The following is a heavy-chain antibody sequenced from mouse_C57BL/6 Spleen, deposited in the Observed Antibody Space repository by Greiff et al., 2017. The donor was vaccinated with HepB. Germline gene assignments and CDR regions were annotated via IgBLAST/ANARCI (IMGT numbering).Heavy chain of an antibody. CDR3: ARDQYYGSSYDYYAMDY. Sequence: EVQLVESEGGLVQPGSSMKLSCTASGFTFSDYYMAWVRQVPEKGLEWVANINYDGSSTYYLDSLKSRFIISRDNAKNILYLQMSSLKSEDTATYYCARDQYYGSSYDYYAMDYWGQGTSVTVSS. CDR1: GFTFSDYY. D-gene: IGHD1-1*01. CDR2: INYDGSST. J-gene: IGHJ4*01. V-gene: IGHV5-16*01.